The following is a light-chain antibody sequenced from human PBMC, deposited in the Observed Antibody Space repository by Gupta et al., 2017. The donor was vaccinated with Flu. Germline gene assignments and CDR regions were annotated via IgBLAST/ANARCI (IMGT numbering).Light chain of an antibody. CDR1: RSVVGGYNY. J-gene: IGLJ3*02. V-gene: IGLV2-14*01. CDR3: SSYPSSSPPWV. Sequence: QSALTQPASVAGSRGQSISISCTEPRSVVGGYNYVSWYHQHTGKAPKLMIYELSNRPSGVSNRFSGSKSGNTASLTISWLQAEDEADYYCSSYPSSSPPWVFGGGTKLTVL. CDR2: ELS.